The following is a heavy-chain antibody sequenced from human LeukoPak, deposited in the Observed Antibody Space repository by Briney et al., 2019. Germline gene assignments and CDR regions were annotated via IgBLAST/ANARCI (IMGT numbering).Heavy chain of an antibody. D-gene: IGHD3-10*01. Sequence: GGSLRLSCAASGFTFSSYEMNWVRQAPGKGLEWVSAISGSGGSTYYADSVKGRFTISRDNSKNTLYLQMNSLRAEDTAVYYCAKVGWFGDSDYWGQGTLVTVSS. CDR3: AKVGWFGDSDY. V-gene: IGHV3-23*01. CDR1: GFTFSSYE. J-gene: IGHJ4*02. CDR2: ISGSGGST.